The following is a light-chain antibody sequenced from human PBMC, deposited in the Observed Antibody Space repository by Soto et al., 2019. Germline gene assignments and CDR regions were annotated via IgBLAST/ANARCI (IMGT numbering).Light chain of an antibody. CDR1: SHDIGGYDF. J-gene: IGLJ2*01. V-gene: IGLV2-14*01. CDR3: ASYTSLTTLI. CDR2: EVT. Sequence: QSLLTQPASVSGSPGQSITISCTGTSHDIGGYDFVSWYQQYPGRAPRLLISEVTRRPSGVSTRFSGSKSGNTASLTISGLQADDEALYYCASYTSLTTLIFGGGTKVTV.